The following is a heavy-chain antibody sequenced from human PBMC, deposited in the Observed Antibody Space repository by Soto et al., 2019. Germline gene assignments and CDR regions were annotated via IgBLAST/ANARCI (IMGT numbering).Heavy chain of an antibody. Sequence: GASVKVSCKASGGTFSSYAISWVRQAPGQGLEWMGGIIPIFGTANYAQKFQGRVTITADESTSTAYMELSSLRSEDTAVYYCATRIGYSSSWASFDYWGQGTLVTVSS. D-gene: IGHD6-13*01. J-gene: IGHJ4*02. V-gene: IGHV1-69*13. CDR2: IIPIFGTA. CDR3: ATRIGYSSSWASFDY. CDR1: GGTFSSYA.